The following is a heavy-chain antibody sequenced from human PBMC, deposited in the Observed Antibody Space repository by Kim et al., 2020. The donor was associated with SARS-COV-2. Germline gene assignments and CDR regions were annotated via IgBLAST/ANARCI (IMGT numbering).Heavy chain of an antibody. J-gene: IGHJ4*02. V-gene: IGHV4-34*01. D-gene: IGHD2-2*01. Sequence: CNPSLKSRVTISVDTSKNQFSLKLSSVTAADTAVYYCARRYQLLFPFDYWGQGTLVTVSS. CDR3: ARRYQLLFPFDY.